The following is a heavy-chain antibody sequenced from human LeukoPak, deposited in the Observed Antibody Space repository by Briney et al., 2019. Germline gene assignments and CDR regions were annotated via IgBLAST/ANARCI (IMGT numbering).Heavy chain of an antibody. V-gene: IGHV4-4*07. CDR1: GGSFSIYY. CDR2: IYTSGNT. CDR3: AHGTMYQLDY. D-gene: IGHD2-2*01. Sequence: SETLSLTCTVSGGSFSIYYWSWIRQPAGKGLEWIGRIYTSGNTYYNPSLKSRVTMSVDTSKNQFSLNLSSVTAEDTAVYYCAHGTMYQLDYWGQGTLVTVSS. J-gene: IGHJ4*02.